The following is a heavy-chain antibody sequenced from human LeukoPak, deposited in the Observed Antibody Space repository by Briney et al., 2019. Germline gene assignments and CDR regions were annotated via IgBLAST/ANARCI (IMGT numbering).Heavy chain of an antibody. D-gene: IGHD4-11*01. CDR2: ISAYNGDT. J-gene: IGHJ3*02. V-gene: IGHV1-18*01. Sequence: ASVKVSCKASGYTFTSYGISWVRQAPGHGLEWMGWISAYNGDTNYAQKVQGRVTMTTDTSTSTAYMELRSLRSDGTAVYYCARGKMTTVTTRAFDIWGQGTMVTVSS. CDR1: GYTFTSYG. CDR3: ARGKMTTVTTRAFDI.